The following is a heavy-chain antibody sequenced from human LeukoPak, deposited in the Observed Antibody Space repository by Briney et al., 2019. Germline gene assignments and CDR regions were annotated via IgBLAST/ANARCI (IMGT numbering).Heavy chain of an antibody. V-gene: IGHV3-66*01. CDR2: IRSGGGGI. D-gene: IGHD4-11*01. Sequence: GGSLRLSCAAFGVSVYNNHISWVRQAPGKGLERVSVIRSGGGGIYYADSVKGRFTISRDSSKSSVYPQLNSLRAEDTAVYYCARENDYHFDYWGQGTLVTVSS. CDR1: GVSVYNNH. CDR3: ARENDYHFDY. J-gene: IGHJ4*02.